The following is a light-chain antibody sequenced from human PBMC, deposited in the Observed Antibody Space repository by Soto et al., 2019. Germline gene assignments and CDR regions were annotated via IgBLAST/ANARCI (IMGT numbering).Light chain of an antibody. V-gene: IGKV3-20*01. Sequence: EIVLTQSPGTLSLSPGERATLSCRTSQSISSSYLAWSQQKPGQAPRLLISATSSRATGVPDRFSGSGSGTDFTLTISRLEPEHSEVYYWHQYVSSPPAWAVGQGTKVEIK. CDR3: HQYVSSPPAWA. J-gene: IGKJ1*01. CDR1: QSISSSY. CDR2: ATS.